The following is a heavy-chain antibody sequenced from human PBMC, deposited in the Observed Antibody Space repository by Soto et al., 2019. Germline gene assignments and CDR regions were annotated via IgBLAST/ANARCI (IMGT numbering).Heavy chain of an antibody. CDR3: ARGPGYFDY. Sequence: PGGSLRLSCAASGFTFSSYTMNWVRQAPGKGLEWVSSISSGSSNIYYADSVRGRFTISRDNAKNSLYLQMNSLRAEDTAVYYCARGPGYFDYWGQGT. CDR2: ISSGSSNI. J-gene: IGHJ4*02. CDR1: GFTFSSYT. V-gene: IGHV3-21*01.